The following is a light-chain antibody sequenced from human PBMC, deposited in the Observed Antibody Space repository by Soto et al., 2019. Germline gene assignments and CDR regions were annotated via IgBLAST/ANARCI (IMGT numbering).Light chain of an antibody. Sequence: EIVLTQSPGTLSLSPGERATLSCRASQSISSNHLAWYQQRPGQSPRRLIFGASKRATGIPDRFSGSGSGTDFTLTISSLEPGDFAVYYCQQYGSTPYTFGQGTKVDIK. CDR1: QSISSNH. V-gene: IGKV3-20*01. CDR3: QQYGSTPYT. J-gene: IGKJ2*01. CDR2: GAS.